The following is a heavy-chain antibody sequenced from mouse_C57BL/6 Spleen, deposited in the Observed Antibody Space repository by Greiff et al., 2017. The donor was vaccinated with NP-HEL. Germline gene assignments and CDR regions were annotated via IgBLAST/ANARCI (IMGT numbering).Heavy chain of an antibody. CDR3: AREGNYYGYEDEGVGYAMDY. J-gene: IGHJ4*01. Sequence: EVQLQQSGPELVKPGASVKMSCKASGYTFTDYNMHWVKQSHGKSLEWIGYINPNNGGTSYNQKFKGKATLTVNKSSSTAYMELRSLTSEDSAVYYCAREGNYYGYEDEGVGYAMDYWGQGTSVTVSS. CDR1: GYTFTDYN. V-gene: IGHV1-22*01. CDR2: INPNNGGT. D-gene: IGHD2-2*01.